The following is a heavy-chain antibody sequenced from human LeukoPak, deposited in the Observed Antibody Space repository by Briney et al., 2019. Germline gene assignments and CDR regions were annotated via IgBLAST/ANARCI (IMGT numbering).Heavy chain of an antibody. J-gene: IGHJ4*02. CDR1: GFTFSSYA. CDR2: ISGSGGST. V-gene: IGHV3-23*01. Sequence: PGGSLRLSCAASGFTFSSYAMSWVRQAPGKGLEWVSAISGSGGSTYYADSVKGRFTIPRDNSKNTLYLQMNSLRAEDTAVYYCAEDMRFLEWLSDYWGQGTLVTVSS. D-gene: IGHD3-3*01. CDR3: AEDMRFLEWLSDY.